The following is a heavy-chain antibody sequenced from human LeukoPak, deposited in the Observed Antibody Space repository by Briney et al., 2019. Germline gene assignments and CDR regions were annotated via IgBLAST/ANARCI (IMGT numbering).Heavy chain of an antibody. D-gene: IGHD3-10*01. V-gene: IGHV4-59*12. J-gene: IGHJ4*02. CDR1: GGSISGYY. Sequence: SETLSLTCSVSGGSISGYYWSWIRQPPGKGLEWIGYIYHSGTTYYNPSLQSRVTMSVDTSKNQFSLKLSSVTAVDTAVYYCARKENVYYYFDYWGQGTLVTVSS. CDR3: ARKENVYYYFDY. CDR2: IYHSGTT.